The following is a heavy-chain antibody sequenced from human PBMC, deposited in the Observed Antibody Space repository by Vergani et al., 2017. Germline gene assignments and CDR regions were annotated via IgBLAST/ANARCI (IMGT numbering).Heavy chain of an antibody. V-gene: IGHV1-2*02. D-gene: IGHD5-24*01. CDR1: GGTFSSYA. CDR2: INPNSGGT. CDR3: ARARWLQKFDY. Sequence: QVQLVQSGAEVKKPGSSVKVSCKASGGTFSSYAISWVRQAPGQGLEWMGWINPNSGGTNYAQKFQGRVTMTRDTSISTAYMELSRLRSDDTAVYYCARARWLQKFDYWGQGTLVTVSS. J-gene: IGHJ4*02.